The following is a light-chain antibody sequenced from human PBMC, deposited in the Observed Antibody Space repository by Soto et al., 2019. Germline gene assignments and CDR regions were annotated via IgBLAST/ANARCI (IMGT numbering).Light chain of an antibody. J-gene: IGLJ2*01. CDR3: GTWDSSLSIVV. Sequence: QAVVTQPPSVSAAPGQKVAISCSGSSSNIGDNYVSWYQHVPGTAPRLLIYDNNKRPSGIPDRFSGSKSGTTATLGITGLQTGDEADYFCGTWDSSLSIVVFGGGTKL. V-gene: IGLV1-51*01. CDR2: DNN. CDR1: SSNIGDNY.